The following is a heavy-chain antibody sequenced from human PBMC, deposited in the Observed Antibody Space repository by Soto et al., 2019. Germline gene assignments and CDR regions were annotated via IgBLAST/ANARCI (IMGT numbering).Heavy chain of an antibody. Sequence: QVQLVQSGAEVKKPGSSVKVSCKASGGTFRSSTISWVRQAPGQGLEWMGRIIPILGLADYAQHFQGRVTITADTSTSTAYMDLSSLTSDDTAVYYCARTFGGLQTWWFDPWGQGTLVTVSS. CDR3: ARTFGGLQTWWFDP. D-gene: IGHD2-15*01. CDR2: IIPILGLA. V-gene: IGHV1-69*02. J-gene: IGHJ5*02. CDR1: GGTFRSST.